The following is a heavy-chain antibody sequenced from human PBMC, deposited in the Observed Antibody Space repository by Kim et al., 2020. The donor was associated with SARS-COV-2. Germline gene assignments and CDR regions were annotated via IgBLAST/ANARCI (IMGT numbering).Heavy chain of an antibody. Sequence: GGSLRLSCAASGFTFSSYSMNWVRQAPGKGLEWVSSISSSSSYIYYADSVKGRLTISRDNAKNSLYLQMNSLRAEDTAVYYCARDLMDYYDSSGYVGGMGVWGQGTTFTVSS. V-gene: IGHV3-21*01. D-gene: IGHD3-22*01. CDR3: ARDLMDYYDSSGYVGGMGV. J-gene: IGHJ6*02. CDR1: GFTFSSYS. CDR2: ISSSSSYI.